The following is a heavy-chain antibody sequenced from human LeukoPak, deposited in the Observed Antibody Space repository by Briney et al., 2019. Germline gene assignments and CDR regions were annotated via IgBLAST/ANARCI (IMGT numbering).Heavy chain of an antibody. V-gene: IGHV1-69*13. CDR2: IIPIFGTA. D-gene: IGHD5-12*01. CDR1: GGTFSSYA. CDR3: ARSHTSGYKFFDY. Sequence: ASVKVSCKASGGTFSSYAISWVRQAPGQGLEWMGGIIPIFGTANYAQKFRGRVTITADESTSTAYMELSGLRSEDTAVYYCARSHTSGYKFFDYWGQGTLVTVSS. J-gene: IGHJ4*02.